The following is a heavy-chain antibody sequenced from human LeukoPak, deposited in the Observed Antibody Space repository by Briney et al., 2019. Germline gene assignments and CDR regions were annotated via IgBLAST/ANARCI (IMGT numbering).Heavy chain of an antibody. CDR2: IYSGGST. D-gene: IGHD6-19*01. CDR3: ARDLYSSKDY. J-gene: IGHJ4*02. Sequence: GGSLRLSCAASGFTVSSNYMSWVRQAPGKGLEWVSIIYSGGSTYYADSVKGRFTISRDNSKNTLYLQMNSLRAEDTAVYYCARDLYSSKDYWGQGTLVTVSS. V-gene: IGHV3-53*01. CDR1: GFTVSSNY.